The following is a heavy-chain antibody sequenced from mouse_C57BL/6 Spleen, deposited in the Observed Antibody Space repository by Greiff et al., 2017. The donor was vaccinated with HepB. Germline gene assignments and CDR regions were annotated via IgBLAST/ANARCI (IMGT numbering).Heavy chain of an antibody. CDR3: ARKGYYGSSYHFDY. J-gene: IGHJ2*01. Sequence: QVQLQQSGAELVRPGSSVKLSCKASGYTFTSYWMHWVKQRPIQGLEWIGNIDPSDSETHYNQKFKDKATLTVDKSSSTAYMQLSSLTSEDSAVYYCARKGYYGSSYHFDYWGQGTTLTVSS. V-gene: IGHV1-52*01. CDR1: GYTFTSYW. CDR2: IDPSDSET. D-gene: IGHD1-1*01.